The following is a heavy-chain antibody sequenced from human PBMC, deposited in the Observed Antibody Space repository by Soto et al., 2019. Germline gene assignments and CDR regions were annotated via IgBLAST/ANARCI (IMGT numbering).Heavy chain of an antibody. J-gene: IGHJ6*02. Sequence: ASVKVSCKASGYTFTSYGISWVRQAPGQGLEWMGWISAYNGNTNYAQKLQGRVTMTTDTSTSTAYMELRSLRSDGTAVYYCARDDKYYYGSGSYLSYYYYYGMDVWGQGTTVTVSS. D-gene: IGHD3-10*01. CDR2: ISAYNGNT. V-gene: IGHV1-18*01. CDR1: GYTFTSYG. CDR3: ARDDKYYYGSGSYLSYYYYYGMDV.